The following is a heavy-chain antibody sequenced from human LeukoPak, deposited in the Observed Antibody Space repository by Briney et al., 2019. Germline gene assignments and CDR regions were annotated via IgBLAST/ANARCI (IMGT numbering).Heavy chain of an antibody. CDR3: ARPCSGGSCYSGFDAFDI. J-gene: IGHJ3*02. CDR1: GYSISSGYY. Sequence: SETLSLTCTVSGYSISSGYYWGWIRQPPGKGLEWFGSIYHSGSTYYNPSLKSRVTISVDTSKNQFSLKLSSVTAADTAVYYCARPCSGGSCYSGFDAFDIWGQGTMVTVSS. D-gene: IGHD2-15*01. CDR2: IYHSGST. V-gene: IGHV4-38-2*02.